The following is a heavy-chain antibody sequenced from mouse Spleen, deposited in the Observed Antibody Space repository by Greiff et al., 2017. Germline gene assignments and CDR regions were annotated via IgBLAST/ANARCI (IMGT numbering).Heavy chain of an antibody. D-gene: IGHD2-13*01. CDR2: ISSGGGNT. V-gene: IGHV5-9-3*01. CDR3: AREEGGDYEEGAMDY. Sequence: EVQLVESGGGLVKPGGSLKLSCAASGFTFSSYAMYWVRQTPEKRLEWVAYISSGGGNTYYPDSVKGRFTISRDNAKNTLYLQMSSLRSEDTALYYCAREEGGDYEEGAMDYWGQGTSVTVSS. J-gene: IGHJ4*01. CDR1: GFTFSSYA.